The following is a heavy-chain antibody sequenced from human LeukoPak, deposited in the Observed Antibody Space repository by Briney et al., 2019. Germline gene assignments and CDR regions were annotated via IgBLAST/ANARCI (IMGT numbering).Heavy chain of an antibody. J-gene: IGHJ5*02. CDR3: ARDLQGSSGYWSSWFDP. Sequence: PSETLSLPCTVSGGSISSYYWSWIRQPPGKGLEWIGYIYYSGSTNYNPSLKSRVTISVDTSKNQFSLKLSSVTAADTAVYYCARDLQGSSGYWSSWFDPWGQGTLVTVSS. D-gene: IGHD3-22*01. V-gene: IGHV4-59*01. CDR1: GGSISSYY. CDR2: IYYSGST.